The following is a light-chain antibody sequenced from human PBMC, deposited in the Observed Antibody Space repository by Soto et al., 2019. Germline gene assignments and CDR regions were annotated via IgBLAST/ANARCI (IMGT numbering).Light chain of an antibody. V-gene: IGLV2-14*03. CDR2: DVS. Sequence: QSALTQPASVSGSPGQSITISCTGTSSDVGGYNYVSWYQHHPGKAPKLMIFDVSNRPSGVSNRFSGSKSGNTASLTISGPQPKDEADYYCSSYTTSNTRQIVFGTGTKVTVL. J-gene: IGLJ1*01. CDR3: SSYTTSNTRQIV. CDR1: SSDVGGYNY.